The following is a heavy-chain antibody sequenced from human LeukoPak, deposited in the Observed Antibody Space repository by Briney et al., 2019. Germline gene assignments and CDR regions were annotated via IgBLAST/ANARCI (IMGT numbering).Heavy chain of an antibody. CDR2: IKQDGSEK. V-gene: IGHV3-7*01. D-gene: IGHD3-22*01. Sequence: GGSLRLSCAASGFTFSSYAMHWVRQAPGKGLEWVANIKQDGSEKYYVDSVEGRFTISRDKAKNSLYLQVNNLRAEDTAVYYCAKHNFDTFDFWGQGTLVTVSS. CDR1: GFTFSSYA. CDR3: AKHNFDTFDF. J-gene: IGHJ4*02.